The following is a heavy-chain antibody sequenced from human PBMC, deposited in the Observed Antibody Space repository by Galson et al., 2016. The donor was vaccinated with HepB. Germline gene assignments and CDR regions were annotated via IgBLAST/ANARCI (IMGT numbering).Heavy chain of an antibody. CDR3: ARASIFPGARMVFDS. Sequence: SETLSLTCAVSGASVNSSNWWTCVRQAPGTGLEWIGEIYHTGTRNNKPSLLSRFTMSIDNSRNLFSLNLNSVTAADTAVYYCARASIFPGARMVFDSWGQGILVTVSS. J-gene: IGHJ5*01. CDR2: IYHTGTR. D-gene: IGHD2-2*01. V-gene: IGHV4/OR15-8*02. CDR1: GASVNSSNW.